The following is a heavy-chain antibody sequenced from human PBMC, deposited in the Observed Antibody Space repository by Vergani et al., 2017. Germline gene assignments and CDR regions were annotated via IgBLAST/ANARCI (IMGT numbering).Heavy chain of an antibody. V-gene: IGHV3-66*01. Sequence: VQLVQSGGGLVQPGGSLRLSCAASGFTVSSNYMSWVRQAPGKGLEWVSVIYSGGSTYYADPVKGRFTISRDNSKNTLYLQMNSLSAEDTAVYYCARVTSPPDSYGYYWGQGTLVTVSS. J-gene: IGHJ4*02. D-gene: IGHD5-18*01. CDR1: GFTVSSNY. CDR3: ARVTSPPDSYGYY. CDR2: IYSGGST.